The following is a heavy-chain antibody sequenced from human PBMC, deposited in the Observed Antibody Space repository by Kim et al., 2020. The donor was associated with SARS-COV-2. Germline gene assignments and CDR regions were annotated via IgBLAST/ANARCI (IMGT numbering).Heavy chain of an antibody. D-gene: IGHD3-16*01. CDR2: IYYSGST. V-gene: IGHV4-59*08. CDR3: ARTITRGAWFDP. Sequence: SETLSLTCTVSGDSISSYYWIWVRQPPGKGLEWIGYIYYSGSTNCNPSLKSRVTMSVDTSKNQVSLKLSSVTAADTAVYYCARTITRGAWFDPWGQGTLV. CDR1: GDSISSYY. J-gene: IGHJ5*02.